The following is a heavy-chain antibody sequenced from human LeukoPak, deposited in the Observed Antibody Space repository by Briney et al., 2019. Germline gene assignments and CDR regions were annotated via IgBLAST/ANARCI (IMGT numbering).Heavy chain of an antibody. CDR2: ISYDGSNK. Sequence: SGGSLRLSCAASGFTFSSYGMHWVRQAPGKGLEWVAVISYDGSNKYYADSVKGRFTISRDNAKNSLYLQMNSLRVEDTAVYYCARVDFWSGYSFDYWGQGTLVTVSS. CDR3: ARVDFWSGYSFDY. D-gene: IGHD3-3*01. J-gene: IGHJ4*02. CDR1: GFTFSSYG. V-gene: IGHV3-30*03.